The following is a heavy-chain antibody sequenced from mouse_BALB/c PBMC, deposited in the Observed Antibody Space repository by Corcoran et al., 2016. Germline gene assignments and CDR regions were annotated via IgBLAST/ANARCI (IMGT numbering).Heavy chain of an antibody. D-gene: IGHD1-2*01. CDR3: ARPRLPYWYCDV. CDR2: ISYDGSN. J-gene: IGHJ1*01. Sequence: DVQLQESGPGLVKPSQSLSLTCSVTGYSITSGYYWNWIRQFPGNKLEWMGYISYDGSNNYNPSLKNRISITRDTSKNQFFLKLNSVTTEDTATYYCARPRLPYWYCDVWGAGTTVTVSS. CDR1: GYSITSGYY. V-gene: IGHV3-6*02.